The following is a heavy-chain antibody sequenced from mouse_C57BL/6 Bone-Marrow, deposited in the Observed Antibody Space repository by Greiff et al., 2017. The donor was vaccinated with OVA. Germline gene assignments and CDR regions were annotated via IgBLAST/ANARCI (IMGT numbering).Heavy chain of an antibody. J-gene: IGHJ3*01. V-gene: IGHV7-1*01. CDR3: ARNYGSSFFAY. Sequence: EVKLMESGGGLVQSGRSLRLSCATSGFTFSDFYMEWVRQAPGKGLEWIAASSNKANDYTTEYSASVKGRFIVSRDTSQSILYLQMNALRAEDTAIYYCARNYGSSFFAYWGQGTLVTVSA. CDR2: SSNKANDYTT. D-gene: IGHD1-1*01. CDR1: GFTFSDFY.